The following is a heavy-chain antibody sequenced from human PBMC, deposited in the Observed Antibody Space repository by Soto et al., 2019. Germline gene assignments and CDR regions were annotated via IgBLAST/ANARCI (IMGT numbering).Heavy chain of an antibody. CDR1: YYIFLAYG. D-gene: IGHD2-15*01. CDR3: ARDDCNGGSCDGGHYLDL. V-gene: IGHV1-18*01. Sequence: QVPLVQSGPEVKKAGASVKVSCTAPTYYIFLAYGFDWVRQAPGQGLEWMGWISPKFGRTNYARTLQDRFTMTTDVSTKTVSMELRDLRSDDTAVYYCARDDCNGGSCDGGHYLDLWGRGTPISVSS. CDR2: ISPKFGRT. J-gene: IGHJ2*01.